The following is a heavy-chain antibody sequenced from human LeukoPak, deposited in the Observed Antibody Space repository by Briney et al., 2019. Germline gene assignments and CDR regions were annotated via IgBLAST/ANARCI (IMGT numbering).Heavy chain of an antibody. V-gene: IGHV1-69*04. CDR2: IIPVAGVT. J-gene: IGHJ4*02. CDR1: GGTFSNYA. CDR3: ARDPGAYGDYFRPSGWDS. Sequence: GSSVKVSCKASGGTFSNYAIGWVRQAPGQGLEWMGRIIPVAGVTNNAQKFQGRVTITADTSTSTAYMELSNLISEDTAVYYCARDPGAYGDYFRPSGWDSWGQGTLVTISS. D-gene: IGHD4-17*01.